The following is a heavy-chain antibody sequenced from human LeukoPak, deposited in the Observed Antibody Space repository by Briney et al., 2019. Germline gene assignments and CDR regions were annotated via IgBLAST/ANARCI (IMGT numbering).Heavy chain of an antibody. D-gene: IGHD1-26*01. CDR3: ARKGRSYWNGYYFDY. CDR1: GYTFTSYV. V-gene: IGHV1-18*01. J-gene: IGHJ4*02. CDR2: ISAYNGNT. Sequence: ASVKVSCKASGYTFTSYVISWVRQAPGQGLEWMGWISAYNGNTNYAQKLQGRVTMTTDTSTSTAYMELRSLRSDDTAVYYCARKGRSYWNGYYFDYWGQGTLVTVSS.